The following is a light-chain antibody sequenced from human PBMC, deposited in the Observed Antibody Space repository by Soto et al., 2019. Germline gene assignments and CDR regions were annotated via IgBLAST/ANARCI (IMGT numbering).Light chain of an antibody. Sequence: QSVLTQPPSVSGAPGQRVTISCTGSSSNIGAGYDVPWYQQLTGTAPKLLIYGNSHRPSGVPDRFSGSKSGTSASLAITGLQAEDEADYYCQNEDSSIRGSKFGGWTQLTVL. CDR1: SSNIGAGYD. J-gene: IGLJ2*01. CDR3: QNEDSSIRGSK. CDR2: GNS. V-gene: IGLV1-40*01.